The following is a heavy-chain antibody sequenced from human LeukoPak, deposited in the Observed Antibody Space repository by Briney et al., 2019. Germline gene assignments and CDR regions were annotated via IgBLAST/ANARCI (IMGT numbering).Heavy chain of an antibody. CDR3: ARDRREYSRSWEALDY. Sequence: PGRSLRLSCAASGFTFSSYAMHWVRQAPGKGLEWVAVISYDGRNKYYADSVKGRFTISRDNSKNTLYLQMNSLRAEDTAVYYCARDRREYSRSWEALDYWGQGTLVTVSS. CDR2: ISYDGRNK. D-gene: IGHD6-13*01. CDR1: GFTFSSYA. V-gene: IGHV3-30*04. J-gene: IGHJ4*02.